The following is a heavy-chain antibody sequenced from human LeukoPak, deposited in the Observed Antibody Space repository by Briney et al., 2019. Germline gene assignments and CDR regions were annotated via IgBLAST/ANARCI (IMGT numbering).Heavy chain of an antibody. V-gene: IGHV6-1*01. CDR2: TYYRSKWYN. CDR3: ARSPPASLGWARKSLGGFDI. D-gene: IGHD7-27*01. J-gene: IGHJ3*02. CDR1: GDSVSSNSAA. Sequence: SQTLSLTCAISGDSVSSNSAAWNWIRQSPSRGLEWLGRTYYRSKWYNDYAVSVKSRITINPDTSKNQFSLQLNSVTPEDTAVYYCARSPPASLGWARKSLGGFDIWGQGTMVTVSS.